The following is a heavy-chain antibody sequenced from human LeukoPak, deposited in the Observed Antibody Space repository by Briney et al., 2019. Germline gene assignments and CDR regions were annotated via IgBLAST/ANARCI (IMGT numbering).Heavy chain of an antibody. D-gene: IGHD1-26*01. CDR2: ISSSGSTI. CDR1: GFTFSSYW. Sequence: GGSLRLSCAASGFTFSSYWMHWVRQAPGKGLEWVSYISSSGSTIYYADSVKGRFTISRENAKNSLYLQMNSLRAGDTAVYYCARGSGRKWEFRYDYWGQGTLVTVSS. CDR3: ARGSGRKWEFRYDY. V-gene: IGHV3-48*01. J-gene: IGHJ4*02.